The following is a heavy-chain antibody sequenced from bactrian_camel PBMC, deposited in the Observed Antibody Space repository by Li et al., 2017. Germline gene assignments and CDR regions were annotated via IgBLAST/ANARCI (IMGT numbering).Heavy chain of an antibody. V-gene: IGHV3-1*01. Sequence: DVQLVESGGGLVQPGGSLRLSCLASGFTFRLASMNWVRQAPGKGLEWVSAISWNGDSTNYADSVKGRFTISKDNAKNTLYLQMNNLKPGDTATYYCAAEFLQYCTTTRLNYWGQGTQVTVS. CDR2: ISWNGDST. J-gene: IGHJ4*01. CDR3: AAEFLQYCTTTRLNY. D-gene: IGHD2*01. CDR1: GFTFRLAS.